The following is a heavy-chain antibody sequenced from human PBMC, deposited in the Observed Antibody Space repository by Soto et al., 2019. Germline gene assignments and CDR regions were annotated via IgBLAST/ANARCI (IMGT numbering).Heavy chain of an antibody. CDR3: ARVMSSGWYEYFQH. CDR2: IIPILGIA. D-gene: IGHD6-19*01. Sequence: SVKVSCKASGGTFSSYTISWVRQAPGQGLEWMGRIIPILGIANYAQKFQGRVTITADKSTSTAYMELSSLRSEDTAVYYCARVMSSGWYEYFQHWGQGTLVTVSS. J-gene: IGHJ1*01. V-gene: IGHV1-69*02. CDR1: GGTFSSYT.